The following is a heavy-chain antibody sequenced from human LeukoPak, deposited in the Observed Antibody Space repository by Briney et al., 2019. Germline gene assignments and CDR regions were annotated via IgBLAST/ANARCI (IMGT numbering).Heavy chain of an antibody. CDR1: GFTFSDYD. CDR2: ISYLSSHV. J-gene: IGHJ4*02. D-gene: IGHD3-16*01. CDR3: GRAFPPLRTSSAGDL. Sequence: PGGSLRLSCSASGFTFSDYDMNWVRQAPGKGLEWVSSISYLSSHVYYGDSVKGRFIISRDNAKNSLYLQMNSLGAEDTAIYYCGRAFPPLRTSSAGDLWGQGSLVTVSS. V-gene: IGHV3-21*01.